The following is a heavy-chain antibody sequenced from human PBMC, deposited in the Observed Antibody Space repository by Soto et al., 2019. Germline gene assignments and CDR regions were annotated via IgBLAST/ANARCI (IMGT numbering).Heavy chain of an antibody. V-gene: IGHV3-48*03. J-gene: IGHJ6*03. CDR1: GFTFSSYE. CDR2: ISSSGSTI. D-gene: IGHD3-3*01. CDR3: ARGGYYDFWSGYYHYMDV. Sequence: GGSLRLSCAASGFTFSSYEMNWVRQAPGKGLEWVSYISSSGSTIYYADSVKGRFTISRDNAKNSLYLQMNSLRAEDTAVYYCARGGYYDFWSGYYHYMDVWGKGTTVTVSS.